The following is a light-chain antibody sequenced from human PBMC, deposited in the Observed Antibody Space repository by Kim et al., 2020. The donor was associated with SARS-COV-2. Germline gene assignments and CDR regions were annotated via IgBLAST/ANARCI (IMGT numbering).Light chain of an antibody. Sequence: SVSPEERATLSCRASQSVISNLCWYQQKPGQAPRLLIYGASTRATGVPAMFNASWSGTEFTLTISSLQSQDFAVYYCQQYNSWPYTFGQGTELEI. V-gene: IGKV3-15*01. J-gene: IGKJ2*01. CDR2: GAS. CDR3: QQYNSWPYT. CDR1: QSVISN.